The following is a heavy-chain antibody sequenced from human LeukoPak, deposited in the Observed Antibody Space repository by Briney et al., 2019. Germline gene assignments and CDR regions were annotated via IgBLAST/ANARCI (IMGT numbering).Heavy chain of an antibody. V-gene: IGHV3-74*01. D-gene: IGHD2-2*01. CDR2: INSDGSST. J-gene: IGHJ6*03. CDR3: ARVCCRGRYCSSASCRRYYYYYMDV. Sequence: GGSLRLSCAASGFTFSSYWMHWVRQAPGKGLVWVSRINSDGSSTSYADSVKGRFTISRDNAKNTLYLQMNSLRAEDTAVYYCARVCCRGRYCSSASCRRYYYYYMDVWGKGTTVTVSS. CDR1: GFTFSSYW.